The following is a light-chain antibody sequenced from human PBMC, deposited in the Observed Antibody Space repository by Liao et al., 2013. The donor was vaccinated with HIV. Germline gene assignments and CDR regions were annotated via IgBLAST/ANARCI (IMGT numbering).Light chain of an antibody. V-gene: IGLV3-1*01. J-gene: IGLJ1*01. CDR3: QVWDTTSDHGV. CDR2: YDS. Sequence: SYELTQSPSVSVSPGQTVAIMCSGDKLGDKYACWYQQKPGQAPVLVIYYDSDRPSGIPERFSGSNSGNTATLSISRVEAGDDADYYCQVWDTTSDHGVFGTGTKVTVL. CDR1: KLGDKY.